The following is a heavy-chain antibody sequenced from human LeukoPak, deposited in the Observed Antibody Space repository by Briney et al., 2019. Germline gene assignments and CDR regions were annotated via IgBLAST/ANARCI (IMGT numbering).Heavy chain of an antibody. Sequence: PGGSLRLSCAASGFTFSSYGMHWVRQAPGKGLEWVAVISYDGSNKYYADSVKGRFTISRDNSKNTLYLQMNSLRAEDTAVYYCAKVPNYYDSSGYYDVENYYGMDVWGQGTTVTVSS. CDR1: GFTFSSYG. CDR3: AKVPNYYDSSGYYDVENYYGMDV. CDR2: ISYDGSNK. V-gene: IGHV3-30*18. J-gene: IGHJ6*02. D-gene: IGHD3-22*01.